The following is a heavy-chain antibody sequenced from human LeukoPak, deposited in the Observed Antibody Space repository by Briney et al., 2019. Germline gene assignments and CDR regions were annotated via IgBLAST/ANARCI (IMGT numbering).Heavy chain of an antibody. CDR1: GYTFTSYG. V-gene: IGHV1-18*01. Sequence: ASVKVSCKASGYTFTSYGISWVRQAPGQGLEWMGWISAYNGNTNYAQKLQVRVTMTTDTSTSTAYMELRSLRSDDTAVYYCARVSLYYYDSSGYYYWGQGTLVTVSS. D-gene: IGHD3-22*01. CDR2: ISAYNGNT. CDR3: ARVSLYYYDSSGYYY. J-gene: IGHJ4*02.